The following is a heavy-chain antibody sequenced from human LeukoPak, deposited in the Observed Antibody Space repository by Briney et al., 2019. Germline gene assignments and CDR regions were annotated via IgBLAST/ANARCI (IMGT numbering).Heavy chain of an antibody. V-gene: IGHV1-24*01. Sequence: VASVKVSCKVSGYTLTELSMHWVRQAPGKGLEWMGGFDPEDGETIYAQKFQGRVTMTEDTSTDTAYMELSSLRSEDTAVYYCATVSACCYQDPHLDYWGQGTLVTVSS. CDR2: FDPEDGET. D-gene: IGHD2-2*01. CDR1: GYTLTELS. J-gene: IGHJ4*02. CDR3: ATVSACCYQDPHLDY.